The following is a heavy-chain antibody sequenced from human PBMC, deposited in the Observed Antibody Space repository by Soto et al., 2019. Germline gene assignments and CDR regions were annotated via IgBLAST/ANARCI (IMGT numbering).Heavy chain of an antibody. V-gene: IGHV6-1*01. CDR1: GDSVSSNSAA. Sequence: QTLSLTCAISGDSVSSNSAAWNWIRQSPSRGLEWLGRTYYRSKWYNDYAVSVKSRITINPDTSKNHFSLQLKSVTPEDTALYYCASLAPGGSGGGGDYWGQGTLATVSS. CDR2: TYYRSKWYN. J-gene: IGHJ4*02. D-gene: IGHD6-19*01. CDR3: ASLAPGGSGGGGDY.